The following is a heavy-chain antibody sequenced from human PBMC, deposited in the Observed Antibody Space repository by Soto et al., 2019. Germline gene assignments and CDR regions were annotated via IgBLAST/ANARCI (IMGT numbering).Heavy chain of an antibody. V-gene: IGHV5-51*01. CDR3: ARKDGYEIEY. D-gene: IGHD5-12*01. CDR1: GYSFTTYW. CDR2: IYPGDSYT. J-gene: IGHJ4*02. Sequence: RGESLKISCKTSGYSFTTYWIGWVRQMPGKGLEWMGIIYPGDSYTTYSPSFQGQVTISADNSINTAYLQWSSLKASDSAMYYCARKDGYEIEYWGQGTLVTVSS.